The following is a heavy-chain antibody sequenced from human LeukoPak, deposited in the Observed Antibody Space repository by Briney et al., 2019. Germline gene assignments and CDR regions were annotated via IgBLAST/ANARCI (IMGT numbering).Heavy chain of an antibody. Sequence: PGRSLRLSCAASGFTFSSYAMHWVRQAPGKGLVWVSRINTDGSSTSYADSVKGRFTTSRDNAKNTLYLQMNSLRAEDTAVYYCARDLSSGLRYSSGWYEGYWGQGTLVTVSS. J-gene: IGHJ4*02. D-gene: IGHD6-19*01. CDR2: INTDGSST. CDR1: GFTFSSYA. CDR3: ARDLSSGLRYSSGWYEGY. V-gene: IGHV3-74*01.